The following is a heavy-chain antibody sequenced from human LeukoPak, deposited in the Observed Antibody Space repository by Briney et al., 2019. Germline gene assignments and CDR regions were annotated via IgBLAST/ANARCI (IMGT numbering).Heavy chain of an antibody. D-gene: IGHD3-22*01. V-gene: IGHV4-34*01. CDR2: INHSGST. CDR1: GGSFSGYY. CDR3: ARHIISSGPYYYYMDV. J-gene: IGHJ6*03. Sequence: SETLSLTCAVYGGSFSGYYWSWIRQPPGKGLEWIGEINHSGSTNYNPSLKSRVTISVDTSKNQFSLKLSSVTAADTAVYYCARHIISSGPYYYYMDVWGKGTTVTISS.